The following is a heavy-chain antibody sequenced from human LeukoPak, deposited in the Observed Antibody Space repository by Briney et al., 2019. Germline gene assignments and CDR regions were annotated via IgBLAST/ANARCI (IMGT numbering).Heavy chain of an antibody. D-gene: IGHD3-22*01. Sequence: SGGSLRLSCAASGFTFSSYWMHWVRQAPGKGLVWVSRIVSDGSTTSYADSVKGRFTISRDNAKNTLYLQMNSLRAEDTAVYYCARSVYDSGGYYRVLDYWGQGTLVTVSS. CDR3: ARSVYDSGGYYRVLDY. CDR1: GFTFSSYW. V-gene: IGHV3-74*01. CDR2: IVSDGSTT. J-gene: IGHJ4*02.